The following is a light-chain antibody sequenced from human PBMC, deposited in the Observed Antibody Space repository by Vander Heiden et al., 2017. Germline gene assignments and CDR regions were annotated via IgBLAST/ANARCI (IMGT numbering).Light chain of an antibody. V-gene: IGKV3-15*01. CDR2: DAS. J-gene: IGKJ1*01. CDR3: QQYNNWPRT. CDR1: QSVSSN. Sequence: EIVMTQSPASLSVSPGERATLSCRASQSVSSNLAWYQQNPGQAPRLLIYDASTRATGIPARFSGSGSGTDFTLTISSLQSEDFAVYYCQQYNNWPRTFGQGTKVEIK.